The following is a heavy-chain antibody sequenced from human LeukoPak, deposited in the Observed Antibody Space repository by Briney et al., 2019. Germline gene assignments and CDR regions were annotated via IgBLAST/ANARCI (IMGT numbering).Heavy chain of an antibody. CDR1: GFTFRNHW. D-gene: IGHD2-15*01. Sequence: GGSLRLSCAASGFTFRNHWMGWVRQAPGEGLEWVANIKGDGSEKEYVDSVKGRFTISRDNDKDLMYLQMNSLRAEDTAVYYCVRWYDAFDIWGQGTMVTVSS. CDR3: VRWYDAFDI. V-gene: IGHV3-7*01. CDR2: IKGDGSEK. J-gene: IGHJ3*02.